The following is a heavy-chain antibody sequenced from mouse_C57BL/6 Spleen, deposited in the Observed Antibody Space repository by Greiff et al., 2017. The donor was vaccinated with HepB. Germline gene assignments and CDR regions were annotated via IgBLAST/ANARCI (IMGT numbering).Heavy chain of an antibody. Sequence: QVQLQQPGAELVKPGASVKLSCKASGYTFTSYWMHWVKQRPGKGLEWIGMIHPNSGSTNYNETFKSKATLTEDKSSRTAYMQISSLISEDSAVYYCARSPHYCYGNSTSFDYWGQGTTLTVSS. CDR1: GYTFTSYW. J-gene: IGHJ2*01. CDR3: ARSPHYCYGNSTSFDY. D-gene: IGHD1-1*01. V-gene: IGHV1-64*01. CDR2: IHPNSGST.